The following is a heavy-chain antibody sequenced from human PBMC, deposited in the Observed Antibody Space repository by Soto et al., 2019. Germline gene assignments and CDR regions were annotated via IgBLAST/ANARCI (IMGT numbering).Heavy chain of an antibody. CDR1: GFTLSDHY. CDR2: TRNKANGYST. Sequence: EVQLVESGGGLVQPGGSLRLSCAASGFTLSDHYMDWVRQAPGMGLEWVGRTRNKANGYSTEYAAAVKGRFIVSSDDSLNSLYLQMNSLKTEDTAVYYCVRTSHYGSGSWNFDFWGQGTLVTVSS. V-gene: IGHV3-72*01. D-gene: IGHD3-10*01. J-gene: IGHJ4*02. CDR3: VRTSHYGSGSWNFDF.